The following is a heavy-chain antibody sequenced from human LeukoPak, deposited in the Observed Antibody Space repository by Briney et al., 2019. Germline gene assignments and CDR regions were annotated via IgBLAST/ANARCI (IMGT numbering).Heavy chain of an antibody. V-gene: IGHV1-18*04. CDR3: ARDFRGGWYGVLL. J-gene: IGHJ4*02. Sequence: GASVRVSCKASGYTFTGYYMHWVRQAPGQGLEWMGWISAYNGNTNYAQKLQGRVTMTTDTSTSTAYMELRSLRSDDTAVYYCARDFRGGWYGVLLWGQGTLVTVSS. D-gene: IGHD6-19*01. CDR1: GYTFTGYY. CDR2: ISAYNGNT.